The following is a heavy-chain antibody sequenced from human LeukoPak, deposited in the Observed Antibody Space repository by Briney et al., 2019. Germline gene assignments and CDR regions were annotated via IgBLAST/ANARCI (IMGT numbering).Heavy chain of an antibody. CDR3: ARALGGVRGVIGGMDV. CDR2: INHSGST. V-gene: IGHV4-34*01. CDR1: GGSFSGYY. D-gene: IGHD3-10*01. J-gene: IGHJ6*02. Sequence: SETLSLTCAVYGGSFSGYYWSWIRQSPGKGLEWLGEINHSGSTNYNPSLKSRVTMSVDTSKNQFSLNLSSVTAADTAVYYCARALGGVRGVIGGMDVWGQGTTVTVSS.